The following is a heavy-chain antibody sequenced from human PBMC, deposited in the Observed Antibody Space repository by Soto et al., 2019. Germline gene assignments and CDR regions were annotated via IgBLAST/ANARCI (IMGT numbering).Heavy chain of an antibody. D-gene: IGHD6-13*01. V-gene: IGHV3-23*01. CDR2: ISGSGGST. J-gene: IGHJ3*02. Sequence: PGRSLRLSCAASGFTFSSYAMSWVLQAPGKGLEWVSAISGSGGSTYYADSVKGRFTISRDTSKKTLYLQMKSLRAEDTAVYYCARSSSFDAFDIWGQGTMVTVSS. CDR3: ARSSSFDAFDI. CDR1: GFTFSSYA.